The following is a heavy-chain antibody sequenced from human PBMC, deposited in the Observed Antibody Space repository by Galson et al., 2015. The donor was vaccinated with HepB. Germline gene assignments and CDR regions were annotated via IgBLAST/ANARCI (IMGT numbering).Heavy chain of an antibody. CDR2: FDPEDGET. V-gene: IGHV1-24*01. J-gene: IGHJ4*02. Sequence: SVKVSCKVSGYTLTELSMHWVRQAPGKGLEWMGGFDPEDGETIYAQKFQGRVTMTEDTSTDTAYMELSSLRSEDTAVYYCASTWDLDTAKFDYWGQGTLVTVSS. D-gene: IGHD5-18*01. CDR3: ASTWDLDTAKFDY. CDR1: GYTLTELS.